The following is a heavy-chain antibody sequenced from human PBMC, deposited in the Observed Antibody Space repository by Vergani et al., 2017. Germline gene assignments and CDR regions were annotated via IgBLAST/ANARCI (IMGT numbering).Heavy chain of an antibody. CDR3: ARPVDTAMVEYYFDY. V-gene: IGHV3-21*01. D-gene: IGHD5-18*01. Sequence: EVQLLESGGGLVQPGGSLRLSCAASGFTFSSYSMNWVRQAPGKGLEWVSSISSSSSYIYYADSVKGRFTISRDNAKNSLYLQMNSLRAEDTAVYYCARPVDTAMVEYYFDYWGQGTLVTVSS. CDR2: ISSSSSYI. CDR1: GFTFSSYS. J-gene: IGHJ4*02.